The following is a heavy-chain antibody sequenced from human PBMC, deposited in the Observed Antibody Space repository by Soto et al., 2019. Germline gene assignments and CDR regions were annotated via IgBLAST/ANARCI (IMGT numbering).Heavy chain of an antibody. CDR1: GFTFDS. D-gene: IGHD2-8*01. J-gene: IGHJ3*01. CDR3: VKGQIGAGTLM. Sequence: GGSLRLSCAASGFTFDSMSWVRQAPGRGLEWVSAITSTGDNTFYADSVKGRFTISRDNSKNTMYLQMKSLRAEDTALYYCVKGQIGAGTLMWGQGTMVTVSS. V-gene: IGHV3-23*01. CDR2: ITSTGDNT.